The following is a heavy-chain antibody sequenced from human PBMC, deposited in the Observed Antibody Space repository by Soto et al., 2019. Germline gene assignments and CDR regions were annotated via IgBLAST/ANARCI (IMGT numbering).Heavy chain of an antibody. CDR2: ISGSGGST. CDR1: GFTFSSYA. Sequence: GGSLRLSCAASGFTFSSYAMSWVRQAPGKGLDWVSAISGSGGSTYYADSVKGRFTISRDNSKNTLYLQMNSLRAEDTAVYYCAKAPRRGYYYDSSGYYYLSWGQGTLVTVSS. V-gene: IGHV3-23*01. J-gene: IGHJ4*02. D-gene: IGHD3-22*01. CDR3: AKAPRRGYYYDSSGYYYLS.